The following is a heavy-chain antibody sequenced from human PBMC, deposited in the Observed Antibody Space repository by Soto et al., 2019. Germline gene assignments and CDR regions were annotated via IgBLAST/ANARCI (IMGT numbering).Heavy chain of an antibody. D-gene: IGHD3-9*01. CDR1: GYTFTSYG. CDR2: ISAYNGNT. V-gene: IGHV1-18*01. CDR3: ARQDYDILTGYYLAY. J-gene: IGHJ4*02. Sequence: QVQLVQSGAEVKKPGASVKVSCKASGYTFTSYGISWVRQAPGQGLEWMGWISAYNGNTNYAQKLQGRVTMTPDTSTSTAYMELRSLRSDDTAVYYCARQDYDILTGYYLAYWGQGTLVTVSS.